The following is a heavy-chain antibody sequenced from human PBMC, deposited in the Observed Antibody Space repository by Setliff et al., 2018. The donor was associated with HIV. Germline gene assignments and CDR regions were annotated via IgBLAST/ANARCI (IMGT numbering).Heavy chain of an antibody. CDR1: GGSISSHY. J-gene: IGHJ6*02. D-gene: IGHD5-18*01. CDR3: ARGLSVYSYANVFYYHGMDV. CDR2: IYYSGST. V-gene: IGHV4-59*05. Sequence: SETLSLTCTVSGGSISSHYWSWIRQPPGKGLEWIGSIYYSGSTSYNPSLKSRVAISVDTSKSQFSLKMTSVTAADTAVYYCARGLSVYSYANVFYYHGMDVWGQGTTVTVSS.